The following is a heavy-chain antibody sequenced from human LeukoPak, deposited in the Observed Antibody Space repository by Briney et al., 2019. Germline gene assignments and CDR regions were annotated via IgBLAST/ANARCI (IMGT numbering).Heavy chain of an antibody. CDR3: ARGGYYGSGNDFRFDP. V-gene: IGHV4-59*01. J-gene: IGHJ5*02. CDR2: IHYTGST. Sequence: SETLSLTCTVSGGSINSYYWSWIRQPPGKGLECIGYIHYTGSTNYNPSLKSRVTISVDTSKSQFSLKLSSVTAADTAVYYCARGGYYGSGNDFRFDPWGQGTLVTVSS. D-gene: IGHD3-10*01. CDR1: GGSINSYY.